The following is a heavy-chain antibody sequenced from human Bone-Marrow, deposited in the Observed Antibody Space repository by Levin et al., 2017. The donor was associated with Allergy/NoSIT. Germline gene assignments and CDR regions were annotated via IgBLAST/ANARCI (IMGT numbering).Heavy chain of an antibody. V-gene: IGHV3-23*01. CDR2: ISESGDIT. Sequence: GGSLRLSCAASGFMFSDYAMNWVRQAPGKGLEWVSSISESGDITDYADSVKGRFAISRDNSRNTLFLQMNSLRPDDTAVYYCAKQYVVGGWGQGTLVTVSS. CDR3: AKQYVVGG. D-gene: IGHD2-15*01. CDR1: GFMFSDYA. J-gene: IGHJ4*02.